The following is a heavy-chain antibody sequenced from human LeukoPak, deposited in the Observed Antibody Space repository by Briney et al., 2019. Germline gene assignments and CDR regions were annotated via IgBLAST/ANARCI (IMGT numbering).Heavy chain of an antibody. CDR1: GFTFSSYA. V-gene: IGHV3-30*04. CDR2: ISYDGSNK. J-gene: IGHJ6*04. Sequence: PGRSLRLSCAASGFTFSSYAMHWVRQAPGKGLEWVAVISYDGSNKYYADSVKGRLTISRDNSKNTLYLQMNSLRAEDTAVYYCARDRSGYSSGWYIGYGMDVWGKGTTVTVSS. CDR3: ARDRSGYSSGWYIGYGMDV. D-gene: IGHD6-19*01.